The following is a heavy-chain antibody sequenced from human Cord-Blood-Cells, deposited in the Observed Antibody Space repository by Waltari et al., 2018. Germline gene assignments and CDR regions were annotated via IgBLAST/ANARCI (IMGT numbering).Heavy chain of an antibody. D-gene: IGHD6-6*01. CDR3: ARGGRYSSSSLGYFDL. J-gene: IGHJ2*01. CDR1: GGSFSGYY. CDR2: INHSGST. V-gene: IGHV4-34*01. Sequence: QVQLQQWGAGLLKPSETLSLTCAVYGGSFSGYYWSWIRQPPGKGLEWIGEINHSGSTNYTPSLKSRVTISVDTSKNQFSLKLSSVTAADTAVYYCARGGRYSSSSLGYFDLWGRGTLVTVSS.